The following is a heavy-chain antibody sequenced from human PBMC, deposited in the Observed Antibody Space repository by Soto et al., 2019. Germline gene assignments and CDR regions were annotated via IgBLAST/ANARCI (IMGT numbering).Heavy chain of an antibody. J-gene: IGHJ4*02. CDR1: GFTFSSYG. V-gene: IGHV3-30*18. D-gene: IGHD1-1*01. CDR3: AKGDLNDGSPLSFFDY. Sequence: QVQLVESGGGVVQPGRSLRLSCAASGFTFSSYGMHWVRQAPGKGLEWVAVISYDGSNKYYADSVKGRFTISRDNSKNTLYLQMNSLRAEDTAVYYCAKGDLNDGSPLSFFDYWGQGTLVTVSS. CDR2: ISYDGSNK.